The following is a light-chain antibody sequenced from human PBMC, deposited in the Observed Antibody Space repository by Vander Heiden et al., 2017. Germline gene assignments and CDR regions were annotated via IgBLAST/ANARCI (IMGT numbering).Light chain of an antibody. V-gene: IGLV3-25*03. CDR2: KDS. CDR1: ALPNQY. Sequence: SYELTQPPSVSVSPGKTARITCSGDALPNQYAYWYQQKPGQAPVLVIYKDSERPSGIPDRFSGSSSGTTVTLTISGVQAEDEADYYCQSADSSGSWVFGGGTKLTVL. J-gene: IGLJ3*02. CDR3: QSADSSGSWV.